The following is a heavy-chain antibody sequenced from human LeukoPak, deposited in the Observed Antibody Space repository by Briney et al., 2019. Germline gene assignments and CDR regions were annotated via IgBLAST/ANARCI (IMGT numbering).Heavy chain of an antibody. CDR1: GDTFSTYP. J-gene: IGHJ2*01. CDR3: AREKGVGAVAGCPENYWYFDL. V-gene: IGHV1-69*01. CDR2: ITPMFGTA. Sequence: GASVKVSCKASGDTFSTYPISWVRQAPGQGLEWMGGITPMFGTADYAEKFQGRVAITADESTSTVYLELTSLKSDDTAVYYCAREKGVGAVAGCPENYWYFDLWGRGTRVTVSS. D-gene: IGHD6-19*01.